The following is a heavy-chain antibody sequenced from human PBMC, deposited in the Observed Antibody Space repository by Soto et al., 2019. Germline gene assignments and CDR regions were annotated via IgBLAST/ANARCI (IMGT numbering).Heavy chain of an antibody. J-gene: IGHJ6*02. CDR3: AKDFKVSGSHYGTLNYYYGMDV. V-gene: IGHV3-30*18. CDR2: ISYDGYLK. D-gene: IGHD3-10*01. Sequence: GGSLRLSCAASGFTFSTYGMQWVRQAPGKGLEWVAVISYDGYLKYYVDAVKGRFTVARDNSKNALFLEMNSLRVEDTAVYFCAKDFKVSGSHYGTLNYYYGMDVWGQGTTVTVSS. CDR1: GFTFSTYG.